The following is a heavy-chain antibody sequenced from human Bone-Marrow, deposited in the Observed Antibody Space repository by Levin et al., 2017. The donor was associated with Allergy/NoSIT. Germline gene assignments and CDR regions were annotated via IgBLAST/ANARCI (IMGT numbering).Heavy chain of an antibody. CDR3: AKPQYYRDQFDY. V-gene: IGHV3-23*01. CDR2: ISGSGGST. J-gene: IGHJ4*02. Sequence: ETLSLTCAASGFTFSSYAMSWVRQAPGKGLEWVSAISGSGGSTYYADSVKGRFTISRDNSKNTLYLQMNSLRAEDTAVYYCAKPQYYRDQFDYWGQGTLVTVSS. D-gene: IGHD3-10*01. CDR1: GFTFSSYA.